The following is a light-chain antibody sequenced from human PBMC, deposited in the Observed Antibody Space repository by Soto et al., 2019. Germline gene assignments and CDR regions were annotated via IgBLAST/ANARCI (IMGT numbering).Light chain of an antibody. CDR1: QSVSSY. J-gene: IGKJ5*01. Sequence: EIVLTQSPATLSLSPGERATLSCRASQSVSSYLAWLQQKPGQAPRLLIYRSSRRATGIPDRFTGSGSGTDFTLTISSLQPEDFATYYCQQHGQWPITFGQGTRLEIK. CDR2: RSS. V-gene: IGKV3-11*01. CDR3: QQHGQWPIT.